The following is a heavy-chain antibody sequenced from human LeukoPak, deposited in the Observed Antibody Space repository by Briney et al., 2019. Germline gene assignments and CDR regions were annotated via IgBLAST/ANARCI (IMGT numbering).Heavy chain of an antibody. CDR2: IYYTGST. V-gene: IGHV4-59*01. Sequence: PSETLSLTCFVSGGSISTYDWSWIRQPPGKGLEWIGYIYYTGSTIYDPSLNSRVTISVDTSKNQFSLKLTSVTAADTAVYYCARIDSGGAGYFDYWGQGTLVTVSS. J-gene: IGHJ4*02. D-gene: IGHD3-9*01. CDR1: GGSISTYD. CDR3: ARIDSGGAGYFDY.